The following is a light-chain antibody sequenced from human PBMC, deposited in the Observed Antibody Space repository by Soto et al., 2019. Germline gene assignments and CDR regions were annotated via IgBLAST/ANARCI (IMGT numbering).Light chain of an antibody. CDR1: SSDVGGYNY. CDR3: TSFTRSSTFV. CDR2: EVS. J-gene: IGLJ1*01. Sequence: QSALTQPASVSGSPGQSITICCTGTSSDVGGYNYDSWYQQHPGKAPKLMIYEVSNRPSGVSNRFSGSKSGNTASLTISGLQAEDEADYYCTSFTRSSTFVFGTGTKLTVL. V-gene: IGLV2-14*01.